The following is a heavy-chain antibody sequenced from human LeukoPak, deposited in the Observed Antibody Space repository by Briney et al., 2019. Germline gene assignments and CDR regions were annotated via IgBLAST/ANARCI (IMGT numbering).Heavy chain of an antibody. CDR2: IYYSGST. D-gene: IGHD3-9*01. CDR1: GGSISSYY. J-gene: IGHJ5*02. V-gene: IGHV4-59*01. Sequence: PSETLSLTCTVSGGSISSYYWSWIRQPPGKGLEWIGYIYYSGSTNYNPSLKSRVTISVDTSKNQFSLKLSSVTAADTAVYYCARGTRGYYDILTGYYMTSNFDPWGQGTLVTVSS. CDR3: ARGTRGYYDILTGYYMTSNFDP.